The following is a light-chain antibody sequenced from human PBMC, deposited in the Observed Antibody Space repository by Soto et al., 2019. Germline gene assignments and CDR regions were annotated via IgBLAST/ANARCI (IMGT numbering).Light chain of an antibody. CDR1: SSNIGSNY. CDR3: AAWDDSLSGVV. CDR2: SNN. J-gene: IGLJ3*02. Sequence: QAVVTQPPSASGTPGQRVTISCSGSSSNIGSNYVYWYQHLPGTAPKLLIYSNNQRPSGVSDRFSGSKSGTSASLAISGLRSEDDTDYYCAAWDDSLSGVVFGGGTKVTVL. V-gene: IGLV1-47*02.